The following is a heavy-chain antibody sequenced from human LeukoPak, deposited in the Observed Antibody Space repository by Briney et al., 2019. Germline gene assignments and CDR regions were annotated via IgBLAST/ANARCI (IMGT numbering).Heavy chain of an antibody. D-gene: IGHD4-11*01. J-gene: IGHJ4*02. Sequence: GASVKVSCKASGGTFISYAISWVRQAPGQGLEWMGGIIPIFGTANCAQKFQGRVTITADESTSTAYMELSSLRSEDTAVYYCAIATVATTRTWGYWGQGTLVTVSS. V-gene: IGHV1-69*01. CDR3: AIATVATTRTWGY. CDR1: GGTFISYA. CDR2: IIPIFGTA.